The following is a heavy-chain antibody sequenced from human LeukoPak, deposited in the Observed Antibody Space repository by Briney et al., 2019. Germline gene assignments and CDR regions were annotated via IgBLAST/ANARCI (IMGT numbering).Heavy chain of an antibody. D-gene: IGHD3-10*01. Sequence: PSETLSLTCAVYGGSFSGYYWSWIRQPPGKGLEWIGEINHSGSTNYNPSLKSRVTISVDTSKNQFSLKLSSVTAADTAVYYCARGLTYYYGSGSSRFDYWGQGTLVTVSS. CDR1: GGSFSGYY. CDR3: ARGLTYYYGSGSSRFDY. CDR2: INHSGST. J-gene: IGHJ4*02. V-gene: IGHV4-34*01.